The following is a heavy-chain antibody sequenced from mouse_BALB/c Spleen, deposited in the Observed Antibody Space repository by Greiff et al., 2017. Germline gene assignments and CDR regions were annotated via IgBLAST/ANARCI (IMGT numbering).Heavy chain of an antibody. V-gene: IGHV1-54*01. J-gene: IGHJ3*01. CDR2: INPGSGGT. CDR3: ARSKERWFAY. Sequence: QVQLQQSGAELVRPGTSVKVSCKASGYAFTNYLIEWVKQRPGQGLEWIGVINPGSGGTNYNEKFKGKATLTADKSSSTAYMQLSSLTSDDSAVYFCARSKERWFAYWGQGTLVTVSA. CDR1: GYAFTNYL.